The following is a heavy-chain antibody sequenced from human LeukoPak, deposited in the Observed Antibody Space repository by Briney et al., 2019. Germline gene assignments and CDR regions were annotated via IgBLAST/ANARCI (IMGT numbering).Heavy chain of an antibody. CDR3: ARSRFPYYRLSGADYYMDV. V-gene: IGHV1-69*06. D-gene: IGHD3-10*01. CDR1: GGTFSSYA. Sequence: SVRVSCKASGGTFSSYAISWVRQAPGQGLEWMGGIIPIFGTTDYAQKFQGRVTVKADKSTSTVYMELSSLRSEDTAVYYCARSRFPYYRLSGADYYMDVWGKGTTVTVSS. J-gene: IGHJ6*03. CDR2: IIPIFGTT.